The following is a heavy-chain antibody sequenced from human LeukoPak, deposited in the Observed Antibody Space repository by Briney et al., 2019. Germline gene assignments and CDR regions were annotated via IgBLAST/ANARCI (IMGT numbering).Heavy chain of an antibody. D-gene: IGHD6-13*01. Sequence: SETLSLTCTVSGGTISSYYWSWIRQSAGKGLEWIGRIYTSGSTNYNPSLKSRVTMSVDTSKNQFSLKLSSVTAADTAVYYCARGGQLWAAAATRWFDPWGQGTLVTVSS. V-gene: IGHV4-4*07. CDR2: IYTSGST. J-gene: IGHJ5*02. CDR3: ARGGQLWAAAATRWFDP. CDR1: GGTISSYY.